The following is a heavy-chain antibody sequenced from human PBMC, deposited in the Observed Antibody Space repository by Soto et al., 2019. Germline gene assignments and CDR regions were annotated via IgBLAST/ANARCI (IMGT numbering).Heavy chain of an antibody. Sequence: GSRRRSCAASGFTFSSYAMHWVRQAPGKGLEWVAVISYDGSNKYYADSVKGRFTISRDNSKNTLYLQMNSLRAEDTAVYYCARGPSSLTPFDYSGQATLVTVSS. D-gene: IGHD2-2*01. V-gene: IGHV3-30-3*01. CDR3: ARGPSSLTPFDY. CDR1: GFTFSSYA. J-gene: IGHJ4*02. CDR2: ISYDGSNK.